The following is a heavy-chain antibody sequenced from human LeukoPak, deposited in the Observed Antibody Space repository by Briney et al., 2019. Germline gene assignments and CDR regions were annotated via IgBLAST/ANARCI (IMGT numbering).Heavy chain of an antibody. CDR3: ARDSGSYYFDY. V-gene: IGHV3-53*01. D-gene: IGHD1-26*01. J-gene: IGHJ4*02. Sequence: TGGSLRLSCAASGFIASSNYMSWVRQAPGKGLEWVSVIYSGGSTYYADSVKGRFTISRDNSKNTLYLQMNSLRAEDTAVYYCARDSGSYYFDYWGQGTLVTVSS. CDR2: IYSGGST. CDR1: GFIASSNY.